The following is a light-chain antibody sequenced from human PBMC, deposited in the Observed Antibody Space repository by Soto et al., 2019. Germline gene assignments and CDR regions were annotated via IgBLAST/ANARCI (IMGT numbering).Light chain of an antibody. V-gene: IGLV8-61*01. CDR1: SGSVSTSYY. CDR2: NTY. J-gene: IGLJ2*01. Sequence: QTVVTQEPSFSVSPGGTVTLTCGLCSGSVSTSYYPSWYQQTPGQAPRTLIYNTYTRSSGVPDRFSASILGDKAALTITGAQADDESDYYCVLYMGSGISVFGGGTKLTVL. CDR3: VLYMGSGISV.